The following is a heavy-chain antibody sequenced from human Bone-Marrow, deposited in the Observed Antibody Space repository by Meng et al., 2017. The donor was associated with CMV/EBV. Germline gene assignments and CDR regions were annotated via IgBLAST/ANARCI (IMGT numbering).Heavy chain of an antibody. V-gene: IGHV3-48*03. J-gene: IGHJ6*02. Sequence: GGSLRLSCAASGFTFSSYEMNWVRQAPGKGLEWVSYISSSGSTIYYADSVKGRFTISRDNAKNSLYLQMNSLRAGDTAVYYCARDTSDFWSGYHYYYYGMDVWGQGPTVTVYS. D-gene: IGHD3-3*01. CDR1: GFTFSSYE. CDR2: ISSSGSTI. CDR3: ARDTSDFWSGYHYYYYGMDV.